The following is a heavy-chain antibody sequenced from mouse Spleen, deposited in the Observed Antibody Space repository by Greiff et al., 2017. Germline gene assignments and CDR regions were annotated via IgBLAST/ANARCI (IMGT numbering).Heavy chain of an antibody. D-gene: IGHD1-1*01. CDR1: GYSFTGYY. CDR2: INPSTGGT. J-gene: IGHJ1*01. V-gene: IGHV1-42*01. CDR3: ANGNLWNWYFDV. Sequence: EVQLQQSGPELVKPGASMKISCKASGYSFTGYYMNWVKQSPEKSLEWIGEINPSTGGTTYNQKFKAKATLTVDKSSSTAYMQLKSLTSEDSAVYYCANGNLWNWYFDVWGAGTTVTVSS.